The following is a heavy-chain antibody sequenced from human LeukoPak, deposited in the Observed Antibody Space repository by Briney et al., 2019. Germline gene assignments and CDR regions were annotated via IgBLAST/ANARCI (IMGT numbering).Heavy chain of an antibody. CDR2: INHSGST. CDR3: ARLQLLTQKYYFDY. V-gene: IGHV4-34*01. Sequence: SETLSLTCTVSGGSISSYYWSWIRQPPGKGLEWIGEINHSGSTNYNPSLKSRVTISVDTSKNQFSLKLSSVTAADTAVYYCARLQLLTQKYYFDYWGQGTLVTVSS. CDR1: GGSISSYY. J-gene: IGHJ4*02. D-gene: IGHD5-18*01.